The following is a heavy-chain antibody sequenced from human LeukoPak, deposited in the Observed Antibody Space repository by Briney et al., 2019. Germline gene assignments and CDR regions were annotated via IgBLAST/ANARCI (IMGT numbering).Heavy chain of an antibody. V-gene: IGHV4-4*09. CDR2: IFTSGST. J-gene: IGHJ6*04. CDR3: ARHGSVHSPLNV. CDR1: GGSISSYY. Sequence: SETLSLTCTVSGGSISSYYGSWIRQPPGKGLEWIGYIFTSGSTNYNPSLRSRVTISVDTSKNQYSLTLSSVTAADTAVYYCARHGSVHSPLNVWGKGTPVTVSS. D-gene: IGHD1-26*01.